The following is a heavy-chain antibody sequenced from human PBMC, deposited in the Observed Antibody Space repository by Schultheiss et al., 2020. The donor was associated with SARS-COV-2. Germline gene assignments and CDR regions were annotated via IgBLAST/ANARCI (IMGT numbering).Heavy chain of an antibody. CDR1: GGTFSSYA. D-gene: IGHD3-3*01. CDR2: IIPIFGTT. CDR3: ARDRYDFWSGYVSYWYFDL. J-gene: IGHJ2*01. Sequence: SVKVSCKASGGTFSSYAISWVRQAPGQGLEWMGGIIPIFGTTNYAQKFQGRVTITADESTSTAYMELSSLRSEDTAVYYCARDRYDFWSGYVSYWYFDLWGRGTLVTVS. V-gene: IGHV1-69*13.